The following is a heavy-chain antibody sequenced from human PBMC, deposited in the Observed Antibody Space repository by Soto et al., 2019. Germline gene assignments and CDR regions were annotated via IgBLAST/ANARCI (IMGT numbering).Heavy chain of an antibody. CDR2: IIPVSGTT. Sequence: QVQLVQSGAEVKKPGSSVKVSCRASGGTFNTYSISWVRQAPGHGLEWVGGIIPVSGTTKHAQKFQDRVTITADESTTTVYMELSSLTSADTAIYYCARWRSRSCFAIYFDDWGQGNLVTVSA. CDR1: GGTFNTYS. V-gene: IGHV1-69*01. D-gene: IGHD3-16*01. J-gene: IGHJ4*02. CDR3: ARWRSRSCFAIYFDD.